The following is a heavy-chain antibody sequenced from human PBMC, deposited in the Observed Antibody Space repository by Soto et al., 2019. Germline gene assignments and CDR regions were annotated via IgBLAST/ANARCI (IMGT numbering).Heavy chain of an antibody. CDR3: ARDNYDDYGIGMAV. Sequence: EVQLVESGGGLVQPGGSLRLSCAASGFTVSSNYMSWVRQAPGKGLEWVSVIYSGGSTYYADSVKGRFTISRDNSKNTLYLQMNSLRAEDTAVYYCARDNYDDYGIGMAVWGQGTTVTVSS. D-gene: IGHD4-17*01. CDR2: IYSGGST. V-gene: IGHV3-66*01. CDR1: GFTVSSNY. J-gene: IGHJ6*02.